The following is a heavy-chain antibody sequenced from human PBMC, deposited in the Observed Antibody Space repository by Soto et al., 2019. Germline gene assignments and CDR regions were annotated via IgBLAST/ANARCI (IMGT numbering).Heavy chain of an antibody. J-gene: IGHJ4*02. CDR1: GFTFSSYN. CDR3: ARPRVNDYGDFYY. CDR2: ISSTTSYM. Sequence: EVQLVESGGGLVKPGGSLRLSCAASGFTFSSYNMNWVRQAPGKGLEWVSSISSTTSYMYYADSVKGRFTISRDNAKNSLYLQMNSLRAEDTAVYYWARPRVNDYGDFYYWGQGSLVTVSS. D-gene: IGHD4-17*01. V-gene: IGHV3-21*01.